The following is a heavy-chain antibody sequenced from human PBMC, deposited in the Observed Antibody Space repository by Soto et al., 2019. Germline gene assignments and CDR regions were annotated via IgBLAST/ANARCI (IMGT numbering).Heavy chain of an antibody. J-gene: IGHJ5*02. Sequence: QVQLVQPGAEVKKPGSSVRVSCKASGAAFNTITINWVRQAPGQGLEWMGGFVPVFGSATYAQKFQGRVAITADASTSTFYMDLSRLNSEDTALYYCVREDDTTGSYSWFDPWGQGTLVTVSS. CDR1: GAAFNTIT. CDR2: FVPVFGSA. V-gene: IGHV1-69*01. D-gene: IGHD3-9*01. CDR3: VREDDTTGSYSWFDP.